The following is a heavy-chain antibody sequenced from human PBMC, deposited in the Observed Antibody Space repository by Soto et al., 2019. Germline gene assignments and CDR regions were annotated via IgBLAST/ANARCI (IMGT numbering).Heavy chain of an antibody. D-gene: IGHD1-7*01. CDR2: IYRTGST. CDR1: GGSFTSNNW. J-gene: IGHJ4*02. Sequence: SETLSLTCAVSGGSFTSNNWWTWVRQPPGQGLEWIGEIYRTGSTNYNPSLKSRVTIPLDKSENQLSLKVTSLTAADTAVYYCASRDPGTSVDYWGQGTLVTVSS. V-gene: IGHV4-4*02. CDR3: ASRDPGTSVDY.